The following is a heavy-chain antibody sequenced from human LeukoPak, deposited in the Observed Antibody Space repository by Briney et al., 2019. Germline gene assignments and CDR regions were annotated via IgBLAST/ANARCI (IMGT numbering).Heavy chain of an antibody. D-gene: IGHD3-3*01. CDR2: ISGSGGST. CDR1: GFTFSSYA. Sequence: GGSLRLSCAASGFTFSSYAMSWVRQAPGKGLEWVSAISGSGGSTYYADSVKGRFTISRGNSKNTLYLQMSSLRAEDTAVYYCAKDWRIFGVVTAQYTYNWFDPWGQGTLVTVSS. V-gene: IGHV3-23*01. J-gene: IGHJ5*02. CDR3: AKDWRIFGVVTAQYTYNWFDP.